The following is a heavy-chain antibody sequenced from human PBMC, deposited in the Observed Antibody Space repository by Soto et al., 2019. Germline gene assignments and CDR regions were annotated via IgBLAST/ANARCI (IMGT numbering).Heavy chain of an antibody. D-gene: IGHD6-6*01. CDR3: AGSYSSSYDDWIDP. CDR1: GGSISRYY. V-gene: IGHV4-59*01. J-gene: IGHJ5*02. CDR2: IYYSGST. Sequence: SETLSLTCTVSGGSISRYYWSWIRQPPGKGLEWIGYIYYSGSTNYNPSLKSRVTISVDTSKNQLSLKLSSVTATDTTVYYCAGSYSSSYDDWIDPWGQGTLVTVSS.